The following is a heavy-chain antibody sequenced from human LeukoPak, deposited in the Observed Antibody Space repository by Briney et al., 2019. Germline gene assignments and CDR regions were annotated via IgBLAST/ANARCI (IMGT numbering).Heavy chain of an antibody. Sequence: PSQTLSLTCTVSGGSISSGGYYWSWIRQHPGKGLEWIGYIYYSGSTYYNPSLKSRVTISVDTSKNQFSLKLSSVTAADTAMYYCARLVSSGYYPFDYWGQGTLVTVSS. V-gene: IGHV4-31*03. J-gene: IGHJ4*02. CDR1: GGSISSGGYY. D-gene: IGHD3-22*01. CDR3: ARLVSSGYYPFDY. CDR2: IYYSGST.